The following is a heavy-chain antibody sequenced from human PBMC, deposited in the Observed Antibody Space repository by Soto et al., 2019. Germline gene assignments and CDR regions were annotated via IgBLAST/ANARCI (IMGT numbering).Heavy chain of an antibody. CDR3: VKDEEIQLVDY. J-gene: IGHJ4*02. CDR2: ISYDGSNK. V-gene: IGHV3-30*18. CDR1: GFTFSSYG. Sequence: QVQLVESGGGVVQPGRSLRLSCAASGFTFSSYGMHWVRQAPGKGLEWVAVISYDGSNKYYADSVKGRFTISRDNSKNTLYLQMNSLRAEDTAVYYCVKDEEIQLVDYWGQGTLVTVSS. D-gene: IGHD5-18*01.